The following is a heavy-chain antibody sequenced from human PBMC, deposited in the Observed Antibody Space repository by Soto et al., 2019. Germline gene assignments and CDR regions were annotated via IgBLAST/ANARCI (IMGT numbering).Heavy chain of an antibody. CDR2: ISGSGGST. D-gene: IGHD6-6*01. V-gene: IGHV3-43*02. CDR1: GFTFSSYS. CDR3: AKDIAARPDILNYYYYYGMDV. Sequence: GGSLRLSCAASGFTFSSYSMSWVRQAPGKGLEWVSAISGSGGSTYYADSVKGRFTISRDNSKNSLYLQMNSLRTEDTALYYYAKDIAARPDILNYYYYYGMDVWGQGTTVTVSS. J-gene: IGHJ6*02.